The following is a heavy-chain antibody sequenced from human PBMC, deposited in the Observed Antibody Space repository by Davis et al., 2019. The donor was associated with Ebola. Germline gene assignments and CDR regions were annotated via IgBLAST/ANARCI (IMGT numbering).Heavy chain of an antibody. CDR3: ARDGGQLLGYRDYYGMDV. CDR1: GGTFSSYA. D-gene: IGHD2-2*01. J-gene: IGHJ6*02. V-gene: IGHV1-69*04. Sequence: AASVKVSCKASGGTFSSYAISWVRQAPGQGLEWMGRIIPILGIANYAQKFQGRVTITADKSTSTAYMELSSLRSEDTAVYYCARDGGQLLGYRDYYGMDVWGQGTTVTVSS. CDR2: IIPILGIA.